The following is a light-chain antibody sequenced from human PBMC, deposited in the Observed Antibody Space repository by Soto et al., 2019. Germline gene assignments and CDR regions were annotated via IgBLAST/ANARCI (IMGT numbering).Light chain of an antibody. CDR2: AAS. Sequence: DIQMTQSPSSLSASVGDRVTITCRASQSISSYLNWYQQKPGKAPKLLIYAASSLQSGVPSRFSGSGSATDFTLTISSLQPEDFATYYWQQSYSSWTFGQGTKVEIK. CDR3: QQSYSSWT. CDR1: QSISSY. V-gene: IGKV1-39*01. J-gene: IGKJ1*01.